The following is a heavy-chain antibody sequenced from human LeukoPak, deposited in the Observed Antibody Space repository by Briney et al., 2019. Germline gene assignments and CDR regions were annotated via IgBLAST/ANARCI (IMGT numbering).Heavy chain of an antibody. Sequence: PGGSLRLSCAASDFLFTTYTMNWVRQAPGRGLEWVANIKQDGSEKDYVDSVKGRFTISRDNAKNSLYLQMTNLRAEDTAIYYCAKLGGTARFDPWGQGTLVTVSS. CDR1: DFLFTTYT. D-gene: IGHD1-7*01. CDR2: IKQDGSEK. V-gene: IGHV3-7*01. CDR3: AKLGGTARFDP. J-gene: IGHJ5*02.